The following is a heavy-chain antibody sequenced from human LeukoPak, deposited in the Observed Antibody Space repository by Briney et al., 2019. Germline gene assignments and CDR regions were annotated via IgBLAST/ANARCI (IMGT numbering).Heavy chain of an antibody. D-gene: IGHD3-10*01. CDR3: AKAGAATDELLWFGEFSFDY. CDR2: IRYDGSNK. CDR1: GFTFSSYG. J-gene: IGHJ4*02. Sequence: AGGSLRLSCAASGFTFSSYGMHWVRQAPGKGLEWVAFIRYDGSNKYYADSVKGRFTISRDNSKNTLYLQMNSLRAEDTAVYYCAKAGAATDELLWFGEFSFDYWGQGTLVTVSS. V-gene: IGHV3-30*02.